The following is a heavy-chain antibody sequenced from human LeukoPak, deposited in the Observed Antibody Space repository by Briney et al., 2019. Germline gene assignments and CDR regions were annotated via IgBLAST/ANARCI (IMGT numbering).Heavy chain of an antibody. Sequence: PSETLSLTCTVSGASISTYYWSWIRQSPGKGLEWIGYLYSRGSPNYNPSLKRRVTISVDTSKNHFSLTLSSVTAADTAVYYCARLQPNSGEWASDIWGQGTMVTVSS. CDR3: ARLQPNSGEWASDI. J-gene: IGHJ3*02. V-gene: IGHV4-59*01. CDR2: LYSRGSP. CDR1: GASISTYY. D-gene: IGHD1-1*01.